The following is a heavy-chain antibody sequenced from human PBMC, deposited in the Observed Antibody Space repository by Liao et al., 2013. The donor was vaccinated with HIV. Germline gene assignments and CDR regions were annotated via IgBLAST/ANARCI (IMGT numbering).Heavy chain of an antibody. CDR2: IYASGTT. J-gene: IGHJ4*02. D-gene: IGHD5-24*01. V-gene: IGHV4-61*02. CDR3: ARWFGNNYGIDS. Sequence: QVQLQESGPGLVKPSQTLSLTCSVSGGSISSGSYYWSWIRQPAGKGLEWIGRIYASGTTNYNPSLKSRVTISVDTSKNQFSLKLSSVTAADTAVYYCARWFGNNYGIDSWGRGNPTVTVSS. CDR1: GGSISSGSYY.